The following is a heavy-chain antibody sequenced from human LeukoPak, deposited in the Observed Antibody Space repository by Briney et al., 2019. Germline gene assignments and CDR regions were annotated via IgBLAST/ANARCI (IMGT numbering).Heavy chain of an antibody. CDR3: ARGTYYDFWSGNYTSNFDY. CDR2: IYTSGST. CDR1: GGSISSGSYY. D-gene: IGHD3-3*01. Sequence: PSETLSLTCTVSGGSISSGSYYWSWIRQPAGKGLEWIGRIYTSGSTNYNPSLKSRVTISVDTSKNQFSLKLSSVTAADTAVYYCARGTYYDFWSGNYTSNFDYWGQGTLVTVSS. J-gene: IGHJ4*02. V-gene: IGHV4-61*02.